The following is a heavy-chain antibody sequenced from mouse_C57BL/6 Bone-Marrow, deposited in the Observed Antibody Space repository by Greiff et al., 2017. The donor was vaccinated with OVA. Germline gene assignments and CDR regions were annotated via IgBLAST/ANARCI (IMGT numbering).Heavy chain of an antibody. V-gene: IGHV1-50*01. Sequence: QVQLKQPGAELVKPGASVKLSCKASGYTFTSYWMQWVKQRPGQGLEWIGEIDPSDSYPNYNQKFKGKATLTVDTSSSTAYMQLSSLTSEDSAVYYCASNYGNYHYYAMDYWGQGTSVTVSS. CDR3: ASNYGNYHYYAMDY. J-gene: IGHJ4*01. CDR2: IDPSDSYP. CDR1: GYTFTSYW. D-gene: IGHD2-1*01.